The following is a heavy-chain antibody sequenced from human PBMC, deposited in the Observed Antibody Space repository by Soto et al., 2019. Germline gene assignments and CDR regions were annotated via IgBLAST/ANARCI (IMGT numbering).Heavy chain of an antibody. V-gene: IGHV3-7*01. Sequence: GPLRHCSIASECTISDYGMRWIRQAPGKGLEWVASIKGDGSQIEYVESAKGRFAISRDNAQNSLYLQMNSLRVEDTAIYYCARDFKSYWGQGMLVTVYS. CDR1: ECTISDYG. CDR2: IKGDGSQI. CDR3: ARDFKSY. J-gene: IGHJ4*02.